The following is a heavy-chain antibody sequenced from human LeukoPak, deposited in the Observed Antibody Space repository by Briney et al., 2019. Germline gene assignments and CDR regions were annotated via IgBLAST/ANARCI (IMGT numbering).Heavy chain of an antibody. D-gene: IGHD6-13*01. V-gene: IGHV4-61*08. CDR1: GGSIGSGGFY. CDR3: ARHQHQLVTGYDY. J-gene: IGHJ4*02. Sequence: PSETLSLTCTVSGGSIGSGGFYWTWIRQHPGKGLEWIGYSCTSGSTNYNPSLMSRVTISVDTSKNQFSLKLISVTAADTAVYYCARHQHQLVTGYDYWGQGTLVTVSS. CDR2: SCTSGST.